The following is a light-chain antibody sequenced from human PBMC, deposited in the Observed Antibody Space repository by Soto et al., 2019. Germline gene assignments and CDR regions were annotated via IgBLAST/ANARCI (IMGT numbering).Light chain of an antibody. CDR2: LKSDGSH. CDR3: QAWDTGNQNYV. CDR1: SGHSSNA. J-gene: IGLJ1*01. Sequence: QSVLTQSPSASASLGASVKLTCTLSSGHSSNAIAWHQQQPDKGPRYLMKLKSDGSHLKGDGIPDRFSGSSSGAERYLAISSLQSEDEADYYCQAWDTGNQNYVFGTGTKLTVL. V-gene: IGLV4-69*01.